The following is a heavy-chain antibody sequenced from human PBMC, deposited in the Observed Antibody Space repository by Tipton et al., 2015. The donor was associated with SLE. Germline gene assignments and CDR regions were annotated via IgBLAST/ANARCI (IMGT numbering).Heavy chain of an antibody. V-gene: IGHV3-53*01. J-gene: IGHJ4*02. CDR1: GFPFSSNT. CDR3: ARSEYSSGLIDY. D-gene: IGHD6-19*01. CDR2: VYSGGST. Sequence: SLRLSCAASGFPFSSNTMSWVRQAPGKGLEWVSVVYSGGSTFYAASVKGRFTISRDNSKSTLYLHMTTLRAEDTAVYYCARSEYSSGLIDYWGQGTLVTVSS.